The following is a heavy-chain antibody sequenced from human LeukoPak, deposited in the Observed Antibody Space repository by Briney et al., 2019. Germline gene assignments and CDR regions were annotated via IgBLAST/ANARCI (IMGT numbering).Heavy chain of an antibody. Sequence: GGSLRLSCAASGFTFSSYGMHWVRQAPGKGLEWVAVISYDGSNKYYADSVKGRFTISRDNSKNTLYLQMNSLRAEDTAVYYCAKDARKGSGWIGYFIYYYYGMDVWGQGTTVTVSS. CDR3: AKDARKGSGWIGYFIYYYYGMDV. D-gene: IGHD3-3*01. V-gene: IGHV3-30*18. J-gene: IGHJ6*02. CDR2: ISYDGSNK. CDR1: GFTFSSYG.